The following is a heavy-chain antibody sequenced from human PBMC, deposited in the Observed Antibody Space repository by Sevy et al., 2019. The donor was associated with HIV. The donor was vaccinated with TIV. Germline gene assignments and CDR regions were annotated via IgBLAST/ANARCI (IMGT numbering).Heavy chain of an antibody. CDR2: IYWNDDK. Sequence: SGPTLVKPTQTLTLTCTFSGFSLSTSGVGVGWIRQPPGKALEWLALIYWNDDKRYSPSLKSRLTITKDTSKNQVVLTMTNMDPVDTATYYCAHAARWPRITMVRGVTRPANYYMDVWGKGTTVTVSS. CDR1: GFSLSTSGVG. V-gene: IGHV2-5*01. D-gene: IGHD3-10*01. CDR3: AHAARWPRITMVRGVTRPANYYMDV. J-gene: IGHJ6*03.